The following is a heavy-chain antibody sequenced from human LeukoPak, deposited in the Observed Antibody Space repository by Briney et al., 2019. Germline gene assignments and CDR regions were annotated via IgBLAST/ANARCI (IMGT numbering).Heavy chain of an antibody. J-gene: IGHJ1*01. D-gene: IGHD3-10*02. Sequence: PGGSLRLSCAASGFTFSSYGMHWVRQVPGKGLEWVAVISYDGSNKYYADSVKGRFTISRDNSKNTLYLQMNSLRAEDTAVYYCAKEAYYYVSSDGYFQHWGQGTLVTVSS. CDR2: ISYDGSNK. CDR3: AKEAYYYVSSDGYFQH. CDR1: GFTFSSYG. V-gene: IGHV3-30*18.